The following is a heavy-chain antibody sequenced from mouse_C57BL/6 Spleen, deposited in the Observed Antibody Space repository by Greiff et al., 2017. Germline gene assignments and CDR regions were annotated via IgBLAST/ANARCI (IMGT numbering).Heavy chain of an antibody. D-gene: IGHD3-2*02. V-gene: IGHV1-55*01. CDR1: GYTFTSYW. J-gene: IGHJ2*01. CDR3: ARRAAQATYFDY. CDR2: IYPGSGST. Sequence: VQLQQPGAELVKPGASVKMSCKASGYTFTSYWITWVKQRPGQGLEWIGDIYPGSGSTNYNEKFKSKATLTVDTSSSTAYMQLSSLTSEDSAVYYCARRAAQATYFDYWGQGTTLTVSS.